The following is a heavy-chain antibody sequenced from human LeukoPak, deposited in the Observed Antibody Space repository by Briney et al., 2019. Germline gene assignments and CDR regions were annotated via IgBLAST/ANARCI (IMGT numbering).Heavy chain of an antibody. CDR3: ARDTSFAVGATLDF. CDR1: GFTFSSYA. CDR2: VSYDGSNK. V-gene: IGHV3-30*04. Sequence: GRSLRLPCAASGFTFSSYAMHWVRQAPGKGLEWVAVVSYDGSNKYYANSVKGRFTISRDKSKNTLHLQMNSLRAEDTAIYYCARDTSFAVGATLDFWGQGTLVTVSS. D-gene: IGHD1-26*01. J-gene: IGHJ4*02.